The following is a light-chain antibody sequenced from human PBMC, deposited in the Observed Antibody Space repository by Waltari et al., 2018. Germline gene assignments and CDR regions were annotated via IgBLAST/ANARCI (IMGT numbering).Light chain of an antibody. CDR3: CSYAGSSTHVV. Sequence: QSALTQPASVSGSPGQSITISCTGTSSDVGSYNLVSWYQQHPGQDPKLMIYEVSKRPSGVSNRFSGSKSGNTASLTISGLQAEDEADYYCCSYAGSSTHVVFGGGTKLTVL. V-gene: IGLV2-23*02. CDR2: EVS. J-gene: IGLJ2*01. CDR1: SSDVGSYNL.